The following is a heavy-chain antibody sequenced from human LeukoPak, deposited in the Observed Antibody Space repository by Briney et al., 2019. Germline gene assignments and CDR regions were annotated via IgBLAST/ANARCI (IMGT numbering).Heavy chain of an antibody. CDR3: ARGYGSGSYYFDY. J-gene: IGHJ4*02. Sequence: GEALKIACKGSGYSFTSYCISWVRQVPGKGLGWMGRIYPSDFYTNYSPSFQGHVTISADKSISTAYLQWSSLKASDTAMYYCARGYGSGSYYFDYWGQGTLVTVSS. CDR2: IYPSDFYT. CDR1: GYSFTSYC. V-gene: IGHV5-10-1*01. D-gene: IGHD3-10*01.